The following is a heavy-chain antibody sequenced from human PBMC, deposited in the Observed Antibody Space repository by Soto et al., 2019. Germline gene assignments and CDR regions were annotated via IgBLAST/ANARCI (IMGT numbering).Heavy chain of an antibody. CDR3: ARAPVEYQLLYYYYYYIDV. V-gene: IGHV3-21*01. J-gene: IGHJ6*03. CDR2: ISSSSSYI. CDR1: GFTFSSYS. D-gene: IGHD2-2*01. Sequence: GGSLRLSCAASGFTFSSYSMNWVRQAPGKGLEWVSSISSSSSYIYYADTVKGRFTISRDNAKNSLYLQMNSLRAEDTAVYYCARAPVEYQLLYYYYYYIDVWGKGTTVTVSS.